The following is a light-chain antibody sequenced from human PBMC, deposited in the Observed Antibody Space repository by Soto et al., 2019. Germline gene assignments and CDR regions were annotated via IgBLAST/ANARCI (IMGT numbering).Light chain of an antibody. CDR1: QSVNSRF. CDR2: AES. J-gene: IGKJ1*01. Sequence: EIVLTQSPGTLSLSAGDSATLSCRASQSVNSRFLAWYQHKPGQAPRLLIYAESTRATGIPDRLSGSASGTDLTLTINRLEPEDFAVYYCQKYAGSPRTCGQGTKVDIK. V-gene: IGKV3-20*01. CDR3: QKYAGSPRT.